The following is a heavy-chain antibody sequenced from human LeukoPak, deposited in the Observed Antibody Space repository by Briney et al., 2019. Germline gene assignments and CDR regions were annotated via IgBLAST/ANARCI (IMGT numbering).Heavy chain of an antibody. V-gene: IGHV4-59*01. Sequence: PSETLSLTCTVSGGSISSYYWSWIRQPPGKGLEWIGYIYYSGSTNYNPSLKSRVTISVDTSKNQFSLKLSSVTAADTAVYYCARGGNSYGTDYWGQGTLVTVSS. CDR3: ARGGNSYGTDY. CDR2: IYYSGST. D-gene: IGHD5-18*01. J-gene: IGHJ4*02. CDR1: GGSISSYY.